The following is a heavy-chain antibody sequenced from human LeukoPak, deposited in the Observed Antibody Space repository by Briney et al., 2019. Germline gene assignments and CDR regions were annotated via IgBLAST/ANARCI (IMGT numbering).Heavy chain of an antibody. Sequence: GGSLRLSCAASGFTFSSNGMHWVRQAPGRGLECVAFIQNDGNNKKYADSVKGRFTISRDNSKNTLYLQMNSLRAEDTAVYYCARDWGTSSLYLVNWGQGSLVTVSS. CDR1: GFTFSSNG. D-gene: IGHD6-6*01. V-gene: IGHV3-30*02. J-gene: IGHJ4*02. CDR2: IQNDGNNK. CDR3: ARDWGTSSLYLVN.